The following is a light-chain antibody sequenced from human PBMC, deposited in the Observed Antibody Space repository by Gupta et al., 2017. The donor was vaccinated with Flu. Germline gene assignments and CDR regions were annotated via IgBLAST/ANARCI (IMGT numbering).Light chain of an antibody. CDR3: LQHDDFPQT. CDR2: EAV. CDR1: QDIDDD. J-gene: IGKJ2*01. Sequence: GDKVNISCKASQDIDDDLNLYQQKPGEATILIIHEAVTLVPGISPRFSGSGYGTDFTLAINGIESEEAAYYLCLQHDDFPQTVGQGTKLEIK. V-gene: IGKV5-2*01.